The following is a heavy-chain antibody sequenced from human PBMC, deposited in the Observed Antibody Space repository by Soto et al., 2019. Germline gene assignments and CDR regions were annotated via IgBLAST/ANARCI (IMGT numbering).Heavy chain of an antibody. Sequence: GGSLRLSCAASGFSFSHYAMHWVRQPPGKGLEWVALISYDGENQYFTDSVRGRFTISRDNSKTAVYLEMNDLRLDDTATYYCVSPHSESSNAFDLWGQGTLVTVSS. CDR2: ISYDGENQ. D-gene: IGHD3-10*01. CDR1: GFSFSHYA. V-gene: IGHV3-30*04. J-gene: IGHJ5*02. CDR3: VSPHSESSNAFDL.